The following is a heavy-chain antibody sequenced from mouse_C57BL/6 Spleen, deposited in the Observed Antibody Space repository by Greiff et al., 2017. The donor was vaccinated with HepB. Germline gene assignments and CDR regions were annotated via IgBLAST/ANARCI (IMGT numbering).Heavy chain of an antibody. V-gene: IGHV1-81*01. J-gene: IGHJ1*03. Sequence: VQLQQSGAELARPGASVKLSCKASGYTFTSYGISWVKQRTGQGLEWIGEIYPRSGNNYYNEKFKGKATLTADKSSSTAYMELRSLTSEDSAVYFCARGNWDRWYFDVWGTGTTVTVSS. D-gene: IGHD4-1*01. CDR2: IYPRSGNN. CDR1: GYTFTSYG. CDR3: ARGNWDRWYFDV.